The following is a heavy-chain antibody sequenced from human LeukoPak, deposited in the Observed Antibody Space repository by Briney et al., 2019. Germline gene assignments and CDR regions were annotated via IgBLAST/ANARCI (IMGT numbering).Heavy chain of an antibody. J-gene: IGHJ5*02. CDR1: GFTFSSYW. CDR2: IKQDGSEK. Sequence: GGSLRLSCAASGFTFSSYWMSWVRQAPGKGLEWVANIKQDGSEKYYVDSVKGRFTISRDNAKNSLYLQMNSLRAEDTAVYYCARWRGYYGSGTKRLWIRLNWFDPWGQGTLVTVSS. CDR3: ARWRGYYGSGTKRLWIRLNWFDP. V-gene: IGHV3-7*01. D-gene: IGHD3-10*01.